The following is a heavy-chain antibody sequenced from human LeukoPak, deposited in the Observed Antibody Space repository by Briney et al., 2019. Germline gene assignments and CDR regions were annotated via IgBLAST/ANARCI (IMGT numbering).Heavy chain of an antibody. CDR2: IYYSGST. CDR1: GGSFSGYY. Sequence: SETLSLTCAVYGGSFSGYYWSWIRQPPGKGLEWIGYIYYSGSTNYNPSLKSRVTISVDTSKNQFSLKLSSVTAADTAVYYCARSKTVYYYYGMDVWGQGTTVTVSS. J-gene: IGHJ6*02. D-gene: IGHD1-14*01. V-gene: IGHV4-59*01. CDR3: ARSKTVYYYYGMDV.